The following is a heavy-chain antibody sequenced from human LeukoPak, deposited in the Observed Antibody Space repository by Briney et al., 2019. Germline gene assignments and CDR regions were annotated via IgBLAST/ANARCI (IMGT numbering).Heavy chain of an antibody. CDR1: GFTFRSYA. V-gene: IGHV3-30-3*01. Sequence: GGSLRLSCAGSGFTFRSYAIHWVRLAPGKGLEWVALISHDGSHEYYADSVKGRLTISRDNPKNTVYLQMNGLTTEDTAVHYCARGSNRWYDMGVWGQGTTVTVSS. CDR2: ISHDGSHE. CDR3: ARGSNRWYDMGV. J-gene: IGHJ6*02. D-gene: IGHD1-26*01.